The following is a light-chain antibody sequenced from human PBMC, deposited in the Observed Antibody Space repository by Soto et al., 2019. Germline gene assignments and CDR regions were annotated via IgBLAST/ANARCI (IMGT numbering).Light chain of an antibody. V-gene: IGKV1-27*01. CDR3: QKDDSAPRT. J-gene: IGKJ1*01. Sequence: DIQMTQSPSSLSASVGDRVTITCRASQDIRNYLVWYQQKPGKVPRILIYTASSLQSGVPSRFSAGGSGTDFTLTIDSLQPEDVATYYCQKDDSAPRTFGQGTKVEI. CDR1: QDIRNY. CDR2: TAS.